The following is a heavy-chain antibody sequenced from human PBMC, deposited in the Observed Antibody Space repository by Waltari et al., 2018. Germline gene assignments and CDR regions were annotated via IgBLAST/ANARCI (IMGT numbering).Heavy chain of an antibody. CDR2: IIPPFGKP. D-gene: IGHD5-12*01. CDR1: GGTFSTYA. CDR3: ASGYDHFDY. J-gene: IGHJ4*02. Sequence: QVQLVQSGAEMKKPGSSVKVSCEASGGTFSTYAINWVRQAPGQGFEWMGGIIPPFGKPNYAQKFQGRVSITTDESTTTAYMELNSLRSEDTAVYFCASGYDHFDYWGQGTLVTVSS. V-gene: IGHV1-69*05.